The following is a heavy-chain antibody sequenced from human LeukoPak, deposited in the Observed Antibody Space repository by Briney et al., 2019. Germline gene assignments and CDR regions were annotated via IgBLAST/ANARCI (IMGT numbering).Heavy chain of an antibody. V-gene: IGHV4-34*01. CDR3: ARRLRDIVVVPAAMGPYNWFDP. Sequence: PSETLSLTCAVYGGSFSGYYWSWIRQPPGKGLEWIGVINHSGSTNYNPSLKSRVTISVDTSKNQFSLKLSSVTAADTAVYYCARRLRDIVVVPAAMGPYNWFDPWGQGTLVTVSS. J-gene: IGHJ5*02. CDR2: INHSGST. CDR1: GGSFSGYY. D-gene: IGHD2-2*01.